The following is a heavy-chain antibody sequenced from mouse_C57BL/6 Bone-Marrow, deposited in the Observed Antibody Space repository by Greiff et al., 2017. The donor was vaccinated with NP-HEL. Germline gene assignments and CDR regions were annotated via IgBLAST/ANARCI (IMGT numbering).Heavy chain of an antibody. D-gene: IGHD2-12*01. Sequence: QVQLQQSGPGLVQPSQSLSITCTVSGFSLTSYGVHWVRQSPGKGLEWLGVLWSGGSTDYNAAFISRLSISKDNSKCQVFFKMNSLQADDTAIYYCARNSYYNGFFDYWGQGTTLTVSS. V-gene: IGHV2-2*01. CDR2: LWSGGST. J-gene: IGHJ2*01. CDR1: GFSLTSYG. CDR3: ARNSYYNGFFDY.